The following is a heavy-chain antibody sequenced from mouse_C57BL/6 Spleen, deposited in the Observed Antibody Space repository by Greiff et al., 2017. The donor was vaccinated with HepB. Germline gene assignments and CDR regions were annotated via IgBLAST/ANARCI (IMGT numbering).Heavy chain of an antibody. CDR3: ARNDYDEGAWFAY. J-gene: IGHJ3*01. CDR2: IYPGDGDN. CDR1: GYAFSSSW. D-gene: IGHD2-4*01. V-gene: IGHV1-82*01. Sequence: VQLVESGPELVKPGASVKISCKASGYAFSSSWMNWVKQRPGKGLEWIGRIYPGDGDNNYNGKFKGKATLTADKSSSTADMQLSSLTSEDSAVYFCARNDYDEGAWFAYWGQGTLVTVSA.